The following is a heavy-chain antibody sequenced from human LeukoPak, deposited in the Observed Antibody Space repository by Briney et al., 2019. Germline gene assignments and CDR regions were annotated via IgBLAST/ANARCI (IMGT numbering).Heavy chain of an antibody. V-gene: IGHV1-24*01. Sequence: ASVKVSCKVSGYTLTELSMHWVRQAPGKGLEWMGGFDPEDGETIYARKFQGRVTMTEDTSTDTAYMELSSLRSEDTAVYYCATSGSYPGYAFDIWGQGTMVTVSS. CDR2: FDPEDGET. D-gene: IGHD1-26*01. CDR1: GYTLTELS. CDR3: ATSGSYPGYAFDI. J-gene: IGHJ3*02.